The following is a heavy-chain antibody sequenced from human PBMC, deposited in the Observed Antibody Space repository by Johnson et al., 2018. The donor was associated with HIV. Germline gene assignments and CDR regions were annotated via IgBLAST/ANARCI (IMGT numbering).Heavy chain of an antibody. Sequence: QVQLVESGGGVVQPGRSLRLSCAASGFTFSSYAMHWVRQAPGKGLDWVAVISYDGSNKYYTDPVKGRFTISRDNSKNALYLQMHNLTTEDTAVYYCAKGYYDSPFGFDIWGQGTMVTVSS. CDR2: ISYDGSNK. J-gene: IGHJ3*02. CDR1: GFTFSSYA. V-gene: IGHV3-30*04. D-gene: IGHD3-3*01. CDR3: AKGYYDSPFGFDI.